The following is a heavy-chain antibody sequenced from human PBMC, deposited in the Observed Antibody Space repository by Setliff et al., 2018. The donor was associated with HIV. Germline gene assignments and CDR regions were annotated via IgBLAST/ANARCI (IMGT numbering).Heavy chain of an antibody. J-gene: IGHJ4*02. Sequence: WASVKVSCKASGNTFTKYYMHWVRQAPGQGLEWMGQIYPKDGETIYAEKFYGRLTITADTSTDTVFLELSGLRSDDTAVYYCATLWLMYYDYLGQGTLVTVSS. CDR2: IYPKDGET. D-gene: IGHD3-10*01. CDR3: ATLWLMYYDY. CDR1: GNTFTKYY. V-gene: IGHV1-69-2*01.